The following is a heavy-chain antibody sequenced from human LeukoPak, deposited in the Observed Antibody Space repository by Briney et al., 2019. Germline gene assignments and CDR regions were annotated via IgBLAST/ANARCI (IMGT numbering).Heavy chain of an antibody. V-gene: IGHV4-59*01. CDR1: GGSISTYY. J-gene: IGHJ6*04. D-gene: IGHD6-6*01. CDR3: ARDMGQLAGLDV. CDR2: MYYSGST. Sequence: PSETLSLTCTVSGGSISTYYWSWIRQPPGKGLEWIGYMYYSGSTNYNPSLKSRVTISVHTSKNQFSLKLSSVTAADTDVYYCARDMGQLAGLDVWGKGTTVTVSS.